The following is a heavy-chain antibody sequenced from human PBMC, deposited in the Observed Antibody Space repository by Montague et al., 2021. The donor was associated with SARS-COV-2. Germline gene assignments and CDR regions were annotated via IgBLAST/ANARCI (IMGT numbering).Heavy chain of an antibody. CDR1: GFSLTTTGMC. J-gene: IGHJ4*02. CDR3: ARTLHDILTGYYSFDY. D-gene: IGHD3-9*01. V-gene: IGHV2-70*01. CDR2: IDWDDDK. Sequence: PALVKPTQTLTLTCTFSGFSLTTTGMCVSWIRQPPGKALEWLAIIDWDDDKYYSTSLKTRLTISKDTSKNQVVLTMTNMDPADTATYYCARTLHDILTGYYSFDYWGQGTLVTVSS.